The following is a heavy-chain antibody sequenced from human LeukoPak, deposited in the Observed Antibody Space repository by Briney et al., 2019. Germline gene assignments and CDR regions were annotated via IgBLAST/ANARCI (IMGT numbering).Heavy chain of an antibody. D-gene: IGHD5-24*01. J-gene: IGHJ4*02. V-gene: IGHV3-7*01. CDR1: GFTFSTYW. Sequence: PGGSLRLSCAASGFTFSTYWMSWVRQAPGKGLEWVANIKEDGSQKYYADSVKGRFTISRDNSKNTLYLQMNSLRAEDTAVYYCARDRGEMAYFDYWGQGTLVTVSS. CDR3: ARDRGEMAYFDY. CDR2: IKEDGSQK.